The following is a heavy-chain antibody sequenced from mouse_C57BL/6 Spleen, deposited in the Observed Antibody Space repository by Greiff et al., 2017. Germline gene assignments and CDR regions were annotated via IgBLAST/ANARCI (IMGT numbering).Heavy chain of an antibody. CDR1: GFNIKNTY. CDR3: ARPYGSRYYYAMDY. CDR2: IDPANGNT. D-gene: IGHD1-1*01. Sequence: VQLKESVAELVRPGASVTLSCTASGFNIKNTYMHWVKQRPEQGLEWIGRIDPANGNTKYAPKFQGKATITADTSSNTAYLQLSSLTSDDTAIYYCARPYGSRYYYAMDYWGQGTSVTVSS. J-gene: IGHJ4*01. V-gene: IGHV14-3*01.